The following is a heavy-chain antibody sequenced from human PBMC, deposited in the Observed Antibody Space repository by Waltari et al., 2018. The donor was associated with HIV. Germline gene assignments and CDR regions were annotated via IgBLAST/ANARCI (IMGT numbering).Heavy chain of an antibody. Sequence: EVQLVESGGGLVKPGGSLRRSCAASGFTFSSYSLNWVRQAPGKGLEWVASIGRSGGYIYYADSVKGRFTISRDNAKNSLFLQMNSLRAEDTAVYYCVRHTNSGYDYWGRGSLVTVSS. J-gene: IGHJ4*02. CDR2: IGRSGGYI. V-gene: IGHV3-21*02. CDR3: VRHTNSGYDY. CDR1: GFTFSSYS. D-gene: IGHD5-12*01.